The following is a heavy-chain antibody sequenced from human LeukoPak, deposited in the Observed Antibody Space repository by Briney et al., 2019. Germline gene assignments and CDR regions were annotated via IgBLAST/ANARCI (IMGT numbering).Heavy chain of an antibody. D-gene: IGHD3-10*01. Sequence: GASVKVCCKAAGYTFISYEINGVGQATGQRREWMGWMNHNSGKKGDAQKFHGRVTINRNTAISTAYMELSSLRSEDTAVYYCARRSPYRVRGPLGIWFDPWGQGTLVTVSS. J-gene: IGHJ5*02. CDR3: ARRSPYRVRGPLGIWFDP. CDR1: GYTFISYE. V-gene: IGHV1-8*01. CDR2: MNHNSGKK.